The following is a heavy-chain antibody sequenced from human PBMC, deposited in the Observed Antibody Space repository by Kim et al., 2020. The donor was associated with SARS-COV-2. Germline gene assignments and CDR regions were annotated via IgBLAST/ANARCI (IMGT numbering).Heavy chain of an antibody. J-gene: IGHJ4*02. CDR1: GGSISSSSYY. V-gene: IGHV4-39*01. CDR3: ARLRAVVVVPAANYGFDY. CDR2: IYYSGST. D-gene: IGHD2-2*01. Sequence: SETLSLTCTVSGGSISSSSYYWGWIRQPPGKGLEWIGSIYYSGSTYYNPSLKSRVTISVDTSKNQFSLKLSSVTAADTAVYYCARLRAVVVVPAANYGFDYWGQGTLVTVSS.